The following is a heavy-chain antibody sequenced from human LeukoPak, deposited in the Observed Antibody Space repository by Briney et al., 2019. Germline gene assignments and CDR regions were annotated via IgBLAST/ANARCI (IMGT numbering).Heavy chain of an antibody. CDR3: AKVDCSSTSCRNDY. CDR1: GFTFSSYA. J-gene: IGHJ4*02. D-gene: IGHD2-2*01. Sequence: GGSLRLSCAASGFTFSSYAMSWVRQAPGKGLEWVSAISGSGGSTYYADSVKGRFTISRDNSKNTLYLQMNSLRAEDTAVYYCAKVDCSSTSCRNDYWGQGALVTVSS. V-gene: IGHV3-23*01. CDR2: ISGSGGST.